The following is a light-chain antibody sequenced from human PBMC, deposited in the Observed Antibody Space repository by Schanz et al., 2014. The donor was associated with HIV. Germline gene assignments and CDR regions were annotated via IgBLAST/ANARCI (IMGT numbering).Light chain of an antibody. J-gene: IGLJ2*01. CDR3: AAWDVNLNGPV. Sequence: QSVLTQPPSVSGAPGQRVSISCTGSSSNIGSNYAYWYQHLPGTAPRLLIHNDNQRPSGVPDRFSGSKSGTSASLAISGLQSEDEADYYCAAWDVNLNGPVFGGGTKLTVL. V-gene: IGLV1-44*01. CDR2: NDN. CDR1: SSNIGSNY.